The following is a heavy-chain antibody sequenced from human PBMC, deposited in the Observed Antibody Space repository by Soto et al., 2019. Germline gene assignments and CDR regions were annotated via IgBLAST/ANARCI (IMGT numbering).Heavy chain of an antibody. V-gene: IGHV4-31*03. D-gene: IGHD6-13*01. CDR2: IYYSGST. J-gene: IGHJ6*02. Sequence: SETLSLTCTVSGGSISSGGYYWSWIRQHPGKGLEWIGYIYYSGSTYYNPSLKGRVTISVDTSKNQFSLKLSSVTAADTAVYYCARVPGIAAAGPFYYYYGMDVWGQGTTVTVSS. CDR3: ARVPGIAAAGPFYYYYGMDV. CDR1: GGSISSGGYY.